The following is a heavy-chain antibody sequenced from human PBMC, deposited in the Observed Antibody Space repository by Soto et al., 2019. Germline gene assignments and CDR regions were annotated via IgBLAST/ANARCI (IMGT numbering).Heavy chain of an antibody. CDR3: VRGYSDYTDYFDY. V-gene: IGHV3-7*03. J-gene: IGHJ4*02. CDR1: GFSCSSFW. Sequence: GGSLRLSCVASGFSCSSFWMIWVRQAPGKGLEWVAIIKQDGSEKRYVDSVKGRFTVSRDNAEKSLYLQMDSLRPDDTALYYCVRGYSDYTDYFDYWGQGALVTVSS. D-gene: IGHD5-12*01. CDR2: IKQDGSEK.